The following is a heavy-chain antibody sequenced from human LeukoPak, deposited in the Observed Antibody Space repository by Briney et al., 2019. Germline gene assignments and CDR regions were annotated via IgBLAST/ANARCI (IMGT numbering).Heavy chain of an antibody. D-gene: IGHD1-26*01. J-gene: IGHJ4*02. CDR2: IDWDDDK. CDR1: GFSLSTREMC. Sequence: ESGPTLVNPTQTLTLTCTFSGFSLSTREMCVSWIRQPPGKALEWLARIDWDDDKYCSTSLETRLTISKDTSKNQVVLTMTNMDPVDTATFYCARSYSGSYQGDFDYWGQGTLVTVSS. CDR3: ARSYSGSYQGDFDY. V-gene: IGHV2-70*11.